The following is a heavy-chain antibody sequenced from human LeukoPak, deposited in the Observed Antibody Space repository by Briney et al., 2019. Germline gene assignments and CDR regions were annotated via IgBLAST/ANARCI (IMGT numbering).Heavy chain of an antibody. CDR1: GGTFSSYA. J-gene: IGHJ4*02. CDR3: ARCSPGDSSNFYAVLQY. Sequence: SVKVSCKASGGTFSSYAVSWVRLTPGQGLEWLGGIIPVFGTTTYAQKFQAKVTMTADKSTNTAYLEISSLTSDDTAVYYCARCSPGDSSNFYAVLQYWGQGTLVTVSS. D-gene: IGHD3-22*01. CDR2: IIPVFGTT. V-gene: IGHV1-69*06.